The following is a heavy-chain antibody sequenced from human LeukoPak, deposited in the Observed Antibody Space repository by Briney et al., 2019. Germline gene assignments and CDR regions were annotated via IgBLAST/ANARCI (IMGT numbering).Heavy chain of an antibody. CDR1: GGSISSYY. CDR2: IYYSGST. J-gene: IGHJ6*02. CDR3: ARVFRTASDDFWSGYLHPQPYGMDV. D-gene: IGHD3-3*01. V-gene: IGHV4-59*01. Sequence: PSETLSLTCTVSGGSISSYYWSWIRQPPGKGLEWLGYIYYSGSTNYNPSLKSRVTISVDTSKNQFSLKLSSVTAADTAVYYYARVFRTASDDFWSGYLHPQPYGMDVWGQGTTVTVSS.